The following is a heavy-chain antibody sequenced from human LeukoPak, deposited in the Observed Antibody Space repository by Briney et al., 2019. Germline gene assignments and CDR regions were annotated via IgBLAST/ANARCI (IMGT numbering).Heavy chain of an antibody. V-gene: IGHV1-2*02. CDR3: ARGGGNSGTDY. J-gene: IGHJ4*02. Sequence: ASVKVSCKASGYTFTSYYMHWVRQAPGQGLEWMAWINPDSGGTHYAQKFQGRVTVASDTPISTAYMDLSRLTSDDTAVYYCARGGGNSGTDYWGQGTLVTVSS. D-gene: IGHD4-23*01. CDR1: GYTFTSYY. CDR2: INPDSGGT.